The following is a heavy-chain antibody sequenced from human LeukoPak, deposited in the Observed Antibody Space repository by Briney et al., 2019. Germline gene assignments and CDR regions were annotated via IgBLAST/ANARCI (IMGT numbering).Heavy chain of an antibody. CDR2: ISAYNGNT. J-gene: IGHJ3*02. CDR1: GYTFTSYG. CDR3: ANLFVGDYGVDDGDAFDI. Sequence: ASVKVSCKASGYTFTSYGISWVRQALGQGLEWMGWISAYNGNTNYAQKLQGRVTMTTDTSTSTAYMELRSLRSDDTAVYYCANLFVGDYGVDDGDAFDIWGQGTMVTVSS. V-gene: IGHV1-18*01. D-gene: IGHD4-17*01.